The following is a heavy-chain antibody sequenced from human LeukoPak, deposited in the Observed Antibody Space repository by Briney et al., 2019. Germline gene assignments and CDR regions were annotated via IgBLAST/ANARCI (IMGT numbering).Heavy chain of an antibody. CDR1: GFTLSSYW. Sequence: GGSLRLSCVASGFTLSSYWTSWVRQAPGKGLEWLANIKQDGSEKYYVDSVKGRFTISRDNAKNSLYLQMNSLRAEDTAVYYCARGNTIFGVVIYYYYGMDVWGQGTTVTVSS. J-gene: IGHJ6*02. CDR2: IKQDGSEK. CDR3: ARGNTIFGVVIYYYYGMDV. V-gene: IGHV3-7*03. D-gene: IGHD3-3*01.